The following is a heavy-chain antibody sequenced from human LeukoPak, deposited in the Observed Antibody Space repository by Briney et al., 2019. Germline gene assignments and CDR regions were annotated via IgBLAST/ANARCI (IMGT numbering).Heavy chain of an antibody. V-gene: IGHV3-49*04. Sequence: PGGSLRLSCTASGFTFGDYAMSWVRQAPGKGLEWVGFIRSKAYGGTTEYAASVKGRFTISRDDSKSIAYLQMNSLKTEDTAVYYCTRDFGPISGWYIGYFQHWGQGTLVTVSS. D-gene: IGHD6-19*01. J-gene: IGHJ1*01. CDR2: IRSKAYGGTT. CDR1: GFTFGDYA. CDR3: TRDFGPISGWYIGYFQH.